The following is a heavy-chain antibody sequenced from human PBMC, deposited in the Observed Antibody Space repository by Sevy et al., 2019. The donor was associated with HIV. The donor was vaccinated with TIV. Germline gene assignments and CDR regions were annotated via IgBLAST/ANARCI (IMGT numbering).Heavy chain of an antibody. J-gene: IGHJ4*02. CDR1: GFAFSRFF. D-gene: IGHD5-12*01. CDR3: ARDTLGYGGNPNLDLDC. Sequence: GGSLRLSCAASGFAFSRFFMHWVRQAPGKGLVWVSRINSDGSTTNYADSVEGRFTVSRDNAKNTLYLQMSSLRAEDTAFYYCARDTLGYGGNPNLDLDCWGQGILVTVSS. V-gene: IGHV3-74*01. CDR2: INSDGSTT.